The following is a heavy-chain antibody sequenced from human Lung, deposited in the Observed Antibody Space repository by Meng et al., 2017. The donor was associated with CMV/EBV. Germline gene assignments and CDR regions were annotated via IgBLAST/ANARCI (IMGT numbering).Heavy chain of an antibody. CDR1: SSHA. D-gene: IGHD2-8*01. V-gene: IGHV1-69*17. CDR2: VSPMFGVA. Sequence: SSHASNWVRQATGQGLEWMGGVSPMFGVANYAQKFQARLTITADKLTNIVYMEMNSLRFDDTAVYYCARAAVPGYCTTSSCYNWFDPWGQGTLVTVSS. J-gene: IGHJ5*02. CDR3: ARAAVPGYCTTSSCYNWFDP.